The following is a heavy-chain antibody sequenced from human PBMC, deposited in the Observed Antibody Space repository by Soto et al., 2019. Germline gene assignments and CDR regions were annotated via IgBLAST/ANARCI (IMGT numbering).Heavy chain of an antibody. CDR3: TTDGTVETFDFQADTGGDY. J-gene: IGHJ4*02. CDR1: GFTFSNAW. Sequence: EVQLVESGGGLVKPGGSLRLSCAASGFTFSNAWMNWVRQAPGKGLEWVGRIKSKTDGGTTDYAAPVKGRFTISRDDSKNTLYLQMNSLKTEDTAVYYCTTDGTVETFDFQADTGGDYWGQGTLVTVSS. CDR2: IKSKTDGGTT. V-gene: IGHV3-15*07. D-gene: IGHD3-9*01.